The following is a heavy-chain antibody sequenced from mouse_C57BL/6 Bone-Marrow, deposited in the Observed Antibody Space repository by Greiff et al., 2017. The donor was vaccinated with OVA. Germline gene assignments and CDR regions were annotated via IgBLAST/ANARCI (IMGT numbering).Heavy chain of an antibody. CDR3: TTDYSNYLDY. J-gene: IGHJ2*01. V-gene: IGHV14-4*01. CDR1: GFNIKDDY. D-gene: IGHD2-5*01. Sequence: EVQLVESGAELVRPGASVKLSCTASGFNIKDDYMHWVKQRPEQGLEWIGWIDPENGATEYASKFQGKATITADTSSNTAYLQLSSLTSEDTAVYYCTTDYSNYLDYWGQGTTLTVSS. CDR2: IDPENGAT.